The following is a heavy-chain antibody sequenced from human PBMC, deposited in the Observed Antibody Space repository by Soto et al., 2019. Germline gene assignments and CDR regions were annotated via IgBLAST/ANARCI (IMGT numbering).Heavy chain of an antibody. J-gene: IGHJ3*02. CDR3: AKDRVQGNNVWDPIDI. V-gene: IGHV3-23*03. CDR2: IYWSGVDL. Sequence: GGSLRLSCVASGFTFRNFAMTWVRQAPGRGLGWVSSIYWSGVDLYYADSEKGRFTISRDNSKSTLSLQMSSLSADDAAVYYWAKDRVQGNNVWDPIDIWGQGTMVTVSS. D-gene: IGHD1-26*01. CDR1: GFTFRNFA.